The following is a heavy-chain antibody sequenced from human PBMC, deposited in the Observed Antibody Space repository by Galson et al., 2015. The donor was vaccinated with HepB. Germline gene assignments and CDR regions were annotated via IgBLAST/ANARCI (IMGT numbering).Heavy chain of an antibody. D-gene: IGHD4-17*01. V-gene: IGHV3-33*08. CDR1: GFSFSNYA. CDR3: AREGRITVTIFDY. J-gene: IGHJ4*02. Sequence: SLRLSCASSGFSFSNYAIHWVRQAPGKGLERVGVIWYDGSNQHYADSVKGRFTISRDNSKNILYLQMNSLRAEDTAVYYCAREGRITVTIFDYWGQGSLVTVSS. CDR2: IWYDGSNQ.